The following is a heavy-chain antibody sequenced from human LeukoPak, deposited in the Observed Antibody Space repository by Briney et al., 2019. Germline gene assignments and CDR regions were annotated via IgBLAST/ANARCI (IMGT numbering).Heavy chain of an antibody. Sequence: ASVKVSCKTSGYTFISYDVHWVRQASGQGLEWMGWMNPNKGNTGYGHKFQGRVTITRDTSISTVYMELNSLRSEDTAVYYCTRPAPTWDSSGYPHWFDPWGQGTLVTVSS. CDR2: MNPNKGNT. CDR3: TRPAPTWDSSGYPHWFDP. CDR1: GYTFISYD. V-gene: IGHV1-8*03. J-gene: IGHJ5*02. D-gene: IGHD3-22*01.